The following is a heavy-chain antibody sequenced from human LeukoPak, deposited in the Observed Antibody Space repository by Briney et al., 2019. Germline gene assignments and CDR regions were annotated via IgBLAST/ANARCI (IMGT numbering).Heavy chain of an antibody. CDR3: ARYNPFIGSGWSNDY. CDR1: GGSFSGYY. Sequence: PSETLSLTCAVYGGSFSGYYWSWIRQPPGKGREWIGEINHSGSTNYNPSLKSRVTISVDTSKNQFSLKLSSVTAADTAVYYCARYNPFIGSGWSNDYWGQGTLVTVSS. J-gene: IGHJ4*02. V-gene: IGHV4-34*01. CDR2: INHSGST. D-gene: IGHD6-19*01.